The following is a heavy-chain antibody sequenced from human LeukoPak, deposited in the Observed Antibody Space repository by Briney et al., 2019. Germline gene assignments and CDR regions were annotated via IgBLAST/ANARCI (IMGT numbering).Heavy chain of an antibody. CDR3: AKFGSGSYDAFDI. V-gene: IGHV3-53*01. CDR2: IYSGGST. CDR1: GFTVSSNY. Sequence: GGSLRLSCAASGFTVSSNYMSWVRQAPGKGLEWVSVIYSGGSTYYADSVKGRFTISRDNSKNTLYLQMNSLRAEDTAVYYCAKFGSGSYDAFDIWGQGTMVTVSS. D-gene: IGHD3-10*01. J-gene: IGHJ3*02.